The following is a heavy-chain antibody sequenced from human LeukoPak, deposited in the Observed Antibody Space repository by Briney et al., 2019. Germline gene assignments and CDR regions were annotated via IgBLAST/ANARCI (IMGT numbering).Heavy chain of an antibody. J-gene: IGHJ4*02. CDR2: IYYSGST. D-gene: IGHD5-18*01. CDR3: ARGYAYGPNYYFDY. Sequence: KPSETLSLTCSFSGGSISNYYWSWFRQPPGKGLEWIGYIYYSGSTDYNPSLKSRVTISIDTSKNHFSLRLSFVTAADTASYYCARGYAYGPNYYFDYWGQGNLVTVSS. CDR1: GGSISNYY. V-gene: IGHV4-59*12.